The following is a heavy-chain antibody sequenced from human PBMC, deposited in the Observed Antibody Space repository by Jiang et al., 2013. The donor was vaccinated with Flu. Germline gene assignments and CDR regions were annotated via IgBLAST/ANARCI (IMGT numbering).Heavy chain of an antibody. Sequence: CAASGFTLSSYVVHWVRQAPGKGLEWVAVILYDGSNEYYADSVKGRFTISRDNSKNTVFLQMNTLRGEDTAVYYCARGGTGFDYYYGMDVWGQGTTVTVSS. J-gene: IGHJ6*02. V-gene: IGHV3-30*04. CDR1: GFTLSSYV. D-gene: IGHD1-1*01. CDR2: ILYDGSNE. CDR3: ARGGTGFDYYYGMDV.